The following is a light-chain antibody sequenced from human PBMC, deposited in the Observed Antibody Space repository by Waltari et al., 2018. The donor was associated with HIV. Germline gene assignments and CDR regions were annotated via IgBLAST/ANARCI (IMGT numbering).Light chain of an antibody. CDR2: RAS. J-gene: IGKJ1*01. V-gene: IGKV1-5*03. CDR3: QQYHSYSWT. CDR1: QSISSW. Sequence: DIRMTQSLFTLSASVGDTVTITCRASQSISSWLAWYQQKPGKAPKLLIYRASILDSGVPSRFSGSGSGTEFTLTINSLQSDDFATYYCQQYHSYSWTFGQGTKVEVK.